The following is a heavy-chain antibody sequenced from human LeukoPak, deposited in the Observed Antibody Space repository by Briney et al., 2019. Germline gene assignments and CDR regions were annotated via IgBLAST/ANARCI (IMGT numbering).Heavy chain of an antibody. J-gene: IGHJ4*02. CDR1: GFTFSHYN. Sequence: GGSLRLSCAASGFTFSHYNMNWARQAPGKGLEWVSSITTSSSHIYYADSVKGRFTISRDNARNSLYLQMNSLRAEDTAVYYCARDWGYCSSTSCYALDYWGQGTLVTVSS. V-gene: IGHV3-21*04. CDR3: ARDWGYCSSTSCYALDY. D-gene: IGHD2-2*01. CDR2: ITTSSSHI.